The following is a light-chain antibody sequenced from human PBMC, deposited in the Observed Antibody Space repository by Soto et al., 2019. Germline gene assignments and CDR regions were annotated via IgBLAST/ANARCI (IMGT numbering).Light chain of an antibody. V-gene: IGKV3-15*01. CDR2: GAS. Sequence: EVVRTQSPATLSVSPGERATLSCRASQSVSNSLAWYQQKPGQVPRLLIYGASTRAAGIPARFSGSGSGTEFTLTISSLQSEDFGVYYCQQYDNWPPWTFGQGTKVDIK. CDR3: QQYDNWPPWT. CDR1: QSVSNS. J-gene: IGKJ1*01.